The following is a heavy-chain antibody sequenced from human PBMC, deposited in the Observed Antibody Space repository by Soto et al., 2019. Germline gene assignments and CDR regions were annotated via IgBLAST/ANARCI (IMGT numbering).Heavy chain of an antibody. V-gene: IGHV4-39*01. J-gene: IGHJ3*02. CDR3: ARNDIVATNKALDI. Sequence: PSETLSLTCTVSGGSISSGNYYCGWIRQPPGKGLEWIGSIYYSGSTYYNPALKSRVTMSVDTSKNQFSLKLTSVTAADTAMYYCARNDIVATNKALDIWGQGTMVTVSS. D-gene: IGHD5-12*01. CDR2: IYYSGST. CDR1: GGSISSGNYY.